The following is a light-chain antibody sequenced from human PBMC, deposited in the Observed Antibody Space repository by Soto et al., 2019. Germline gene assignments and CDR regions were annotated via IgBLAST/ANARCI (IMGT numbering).Light chain of an antibody. CDR3: CLSSGSSTFV. CDR2: EGS. Sequence: QSVLTQPASVSGSPGQSITISCTGTSSDVGSYNLVSWYQQHPGKAPKLMIYEGSKRPSGVSNRFSGSKSGNTASLTISGRQAEDEADYFCCLSSGSSTFVFGVWTKVTVL. V-gene: IGLV2-23*01. J-gene: IGLJ2*01. CDR1: SSDVGSYNL.